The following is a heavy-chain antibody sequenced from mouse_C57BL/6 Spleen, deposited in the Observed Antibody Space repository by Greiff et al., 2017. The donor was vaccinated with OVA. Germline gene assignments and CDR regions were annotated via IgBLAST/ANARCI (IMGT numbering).Heavy chain of an antibody. CDR3: ARRNSSGPFAY. Sequence: QVQLKQPGAELVKPGASVKLSCKASGYTFTSYWMHWVKQRPGTGLEWIGMIHPNSGSTNYNEKFKSKATLTVDKSSSTAYMQLSSLTSEDSAVYYCARRNSSGPFAYWGQGTLVTVSA. CDR1: GYTFTSYW. J-gene: IGHJ3*01. CDR2: IHPNSGST. V-gene: IGHV1-64*01. D-gene: IGHD3-2*02.